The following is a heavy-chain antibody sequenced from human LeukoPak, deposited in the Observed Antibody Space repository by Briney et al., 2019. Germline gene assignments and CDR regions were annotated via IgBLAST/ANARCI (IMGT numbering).Heavy chain of an antibody. J-gene: IGHJ4*02. D-gene: IGHD3-3*01. CDR3: ARARWSGSATFDY. CDR2: INPNSGGT. Sequence: ASVKVFCKASGYTFTGYYMHWVRQAPGQGLEWMGWINPNSGGTNYAQKFQGRVTMTRDTSISTAYMELSRLRSDDTAVYYCARARWSGSATFDYWGQGTLVTVSS. V-gene: IGHV1-2*02. CDR1: GYTFTGYY.